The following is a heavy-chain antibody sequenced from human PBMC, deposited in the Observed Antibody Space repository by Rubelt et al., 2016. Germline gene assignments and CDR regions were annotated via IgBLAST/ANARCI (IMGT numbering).Heavy chain of an antibody. D-gene: IGHD4-11*01. CDR2: MNPNSGNT. CDR3: ARIPTLQTDV. V-gene: IGHV1-8*02. CDR1: GYTFTGSY. J-gene: IGHJ6*02. Sequence: QVQLVQSGAEVKKPGASVKVSCKASGYTFTGSYLHWVGQAPGQGLEWMGWMNPNSGNTGYAQKFQGRVTMTRNTSISTAYMERSSLRSEDTAVYYCARIPTLQTDVWGQGTTVTVSS.